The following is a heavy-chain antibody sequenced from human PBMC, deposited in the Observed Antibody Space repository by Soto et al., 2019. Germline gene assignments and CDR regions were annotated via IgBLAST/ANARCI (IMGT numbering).Heavy chain of an antibody. CDR3: ARIDSGYDSGYYYGMDV. Sequence: VQLVESGGGLVKPGGSLRLSCAASGFTFSSYWMSWVRQAPGKGLEWVANIKQDGSEKYYVDSVKGRFTISRDNAKNSLYLQMNSLRAEDTAVYYCARIDSGYDSGYYYGMDVWGQGTTVTVSS. J-gene: IGHJ6*02. D-gene: IGHD5-12*01. CDR1: GFTFSSYW. CDR2: IKQDGSEK. V-gene: IGHV3-7*03.